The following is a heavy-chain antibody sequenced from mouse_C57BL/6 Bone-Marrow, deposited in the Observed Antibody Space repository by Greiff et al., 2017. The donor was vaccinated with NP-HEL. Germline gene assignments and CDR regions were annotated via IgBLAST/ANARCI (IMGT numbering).Heavy chain of an antibody. J-gene: IGHJ3*01. D-gene: IGHD2-1*01. CDR1: YTFSRRVH. V-gene: IGHV1-87*01. CDR2: GRGLEWIG. Sequence: QVHVKQSGPELARPWASVKISCQAFYTFSRRVHFAIRDTNYWMPWVKQRPGRGLEWIGAIYPGNVDPIYNQKFKGKATLNADKSASTADMQLSSLTSEDSAVYYCACGGYGNYVGFAYWGQGTLVTVSA. CDR3: SEDSAVYYCACGGYGNYVGFAY.